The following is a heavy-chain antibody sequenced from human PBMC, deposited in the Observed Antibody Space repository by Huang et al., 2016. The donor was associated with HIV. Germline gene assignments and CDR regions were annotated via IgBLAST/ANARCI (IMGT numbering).Heavy chain of an antibody. D-gene: IGHD3-10*01. CDR1: GFTVSSNY. Sequence: EVQLVESGGGLIQPGGSLRLSCAASGFTVSSNYMSWVRQAPGKGLEWVSVIYSGGSTYYADSVKGRFTISRDNSNNTLYLQMNSLRAEDTAVYYCARDSLFGDGAFDIWGQGTMVTVSS. V-gene: IGHV3-53*01. J-gene: IGHJ3*02. CDR2: IYSGGST. CDR3: ARDSLFGDGAFDI.